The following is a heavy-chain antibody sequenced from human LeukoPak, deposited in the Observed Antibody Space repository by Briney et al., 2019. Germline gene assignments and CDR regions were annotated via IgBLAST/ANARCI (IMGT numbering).Heavy chain of an antibody. Sequence: PGGSLRLSCAASGFTFSSYSMNWVRQAPGKGLEWVSSISGSSSYIYYADSLRGRFTISRDNAKNSLYLQMNSLRAEDTAVYYCAREGSYGDSDAFDIWGQGTMVTVSS. J-gene: IGHJ3*02. CDR2: ISGSSSYI. CDR3: AREGSYGDSDAFDI. D-gene: IGHD4-17*01. V-gene: IGHV3-21*01. CDR1: GFTFSSYS.